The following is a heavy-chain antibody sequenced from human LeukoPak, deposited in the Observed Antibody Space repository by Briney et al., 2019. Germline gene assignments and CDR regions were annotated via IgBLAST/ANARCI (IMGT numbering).Heavy chain of an antibody. Sequence: RGSLRLSCAASGFTFSTYTMNWVRQAPGKGLEWVSSITSTSCISYADSVKGRFTISRDNAKNSLYLQMFSLRAEDTAVYYCATEAAFDIWGQGTMVTVSS. CDR3: ATEAAFDI. CDR2: ITSTSCI. CDR1: GFTFSTYT. J-gene: IGHJ3*02. V-gene: IGHV3-21*01.